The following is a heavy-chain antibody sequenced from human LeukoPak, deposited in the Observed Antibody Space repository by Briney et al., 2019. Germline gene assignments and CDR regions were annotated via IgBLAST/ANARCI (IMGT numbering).Heavy chain of an antibody. J-gene: IGHJ6*03. CDR2: MNPKNGNT. V-gene: IGHV1-8*01. Sequence: ASVKVSCKASVYTFISYDINWVRQVTRQGVEWMGWMNPKNGNTGYAQKFQGRVTITRNTSISTAYMELSSLRSEDTAVYYCARARGWSTPLVYYYYYMDVWGKGTTVTVSS. D-gene: IGHD6-19*01. CDR3: ARARGWSTPLVYYYYYMDV. CDR1: VYTFISYD.